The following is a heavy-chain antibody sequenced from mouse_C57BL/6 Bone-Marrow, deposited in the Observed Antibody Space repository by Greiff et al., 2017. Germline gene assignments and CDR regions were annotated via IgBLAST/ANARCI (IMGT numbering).Heavy chain of an antibody. J-gene: IGHJ1*03. Sequence: VQLQQSGPELVKPGASVKISCKASGYAFSSSWMNWVKQRPGKGLEWIGRIYPGDGDTNYNGKFKGKATLTADKSSSTAYMQLSSLTSGDSAVYFCGLVAPYFDVWGTGTTVTVSS. CDR1: GYAFSSSW. CDR2: IYPGDGDT. D-gene: IGHD1-1*01. CDR3: GLVAPYFDV. V-gene: IGHV1-82*01.